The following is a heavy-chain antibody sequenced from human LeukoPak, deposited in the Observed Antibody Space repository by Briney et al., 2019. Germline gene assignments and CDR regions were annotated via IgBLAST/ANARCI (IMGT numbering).Heavy chain of an antibody. V-gene: IGHV1-2*02. CDR1: GYTFTAYY. CDR2: INPNSGGT. J-gene: IGHJ5*02. CDR3: ARDSGHGWYDV. Sequence: GASVKVSCKASGYTFTAYYIHCVRQAPGQGLEWMGWINPNSGGTNYAQKFQDRVTMTRDTSISTAYSELSRLTSDDTAVYYCARDSGHGWYDVWGQGTLVAVSS.